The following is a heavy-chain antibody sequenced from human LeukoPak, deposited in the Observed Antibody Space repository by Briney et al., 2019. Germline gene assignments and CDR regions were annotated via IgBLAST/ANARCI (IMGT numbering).Heavy chain of an antibody. V-gene: IGHV3-74*01. CDR1: GFTFSSYW. CDR2: INSDGSST. CDR3: ARANYGSGYVFDS. D-gene: IGHD3-10*01. J-gene: IGHJ4*02. Sequence: GGSLRLSCAAYGFTFSSYWMHWVRQAPGKGLVWVSRINSDGSSTSYADSVKGRFTISRDNAKNLLYLQMNSLRAEDTALYYCARANYGSGYVFDSWGQGTLVTVSS.